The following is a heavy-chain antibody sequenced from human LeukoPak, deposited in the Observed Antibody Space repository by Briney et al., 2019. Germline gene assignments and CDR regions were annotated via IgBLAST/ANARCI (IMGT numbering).Heavy chain of an antibody. CDR2: VYYSDST. CDR1: GGSISSYY. V-gene: IGHV4-59*01. D-gene: IGHD2-15*01. J-gene: IGHJ6*03. Sequence: SETLSLTCTVSGGSISSYYWSWIRQPPGKGLECIGYVYYSDSTNYNPSLKSRVTVSVDTSKNQFSLKLTSVTAADTAVYYCARFPGSAEYRHYYYMDVWGKGTTVTVSS. CDR3: ARFPGSAEYRHYYYMDV.